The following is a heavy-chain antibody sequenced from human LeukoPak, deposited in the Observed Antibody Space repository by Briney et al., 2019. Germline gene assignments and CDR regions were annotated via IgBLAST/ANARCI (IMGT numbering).Heavy chain of an antibody. J-gene: IGHJ3*01. V-gene: IGHV3-30*18. CDR2: ISFDGNDN. CDR1: GFTFSKYG. CDR3: AKARLPTNNWYSDSFDS. D-gene: IGHD1-7*01. Sequence: QPGGSLRLSCAASGFTFSKYGMNWVRQAPGKGLEWVAVISFDGNDNYYADSVKGRFTISRDNSKSDLFLQMNSLRTEDTALYYCAKARLPTNNWYSDSFDSWGQGTLVTVS.